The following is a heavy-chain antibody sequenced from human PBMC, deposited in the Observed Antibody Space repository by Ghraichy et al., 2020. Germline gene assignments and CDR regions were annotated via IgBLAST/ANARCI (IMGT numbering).Heavy chain of an antibody. D-gene: IGHD5-12*01. CDR2: IGPSGGTI. V-gene: IGHV3-11*01. CDR1: GFTFSDYY. J-gene: IGHJ4*02. CDR3: TSPLSGKGDY. Sequence: GGSLRLSCEASGFTFSDYYMSWIRQAPGKGLEWVSYIGPSGGTIHYAESVKGRFTITRDNAKNSLHLQMNSLRVEDTAVYYCTSPLSGKGDYWGQGTLVTVSS.